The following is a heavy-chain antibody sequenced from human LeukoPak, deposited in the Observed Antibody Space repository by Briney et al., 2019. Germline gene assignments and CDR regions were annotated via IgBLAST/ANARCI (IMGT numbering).Heavy chain of an antibody. D-gene: IGHD6-6*01. CDR2: ISTYNGIT. CDR3: AKDRWRDGSSSFDN. CDR1: GYTFTSYS. Sequence: AASVKVSCKASGYTFTSYSINWVRQAPGQGLEWMGWISTYNGITNYAQKLQGRVTMTTDTSTSTAYMELRSLRSDDTAVYYCAKDRWRDGSSSFDNWGQGTLVTVSS. V-gene: IGHV1-18*01. J-gene: IGHJ4*02.